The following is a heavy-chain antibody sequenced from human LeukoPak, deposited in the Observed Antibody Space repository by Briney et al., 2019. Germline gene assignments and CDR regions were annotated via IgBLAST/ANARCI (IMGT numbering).Heavy chain of an antibody. CDR2: ISGSGIST. J-gene: IGHJ5*02. Sequence: GGSLRLSCAASGFTFSSYAMSWVRQAPGKGLKWVSAISGSGISTYYADSVKGRFTISRDNSKNTLYLQMNSLRVEDTAVYYCAKGPYSGFSWGQGTLVTVSS. D-gene: IGHD1-26*01. CDR3: AKGPYSGFS. V-gene: IGHV3-23*01. CDR1: GFTFSSYA.